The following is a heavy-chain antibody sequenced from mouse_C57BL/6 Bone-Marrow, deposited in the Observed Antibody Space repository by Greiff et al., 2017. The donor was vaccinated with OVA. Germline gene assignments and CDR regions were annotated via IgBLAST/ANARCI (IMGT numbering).Heavy chain of an antibody. J-gene: IGHJ2*01. Sequence: VQLQQSGPELVKPGASVKISCKASGYTFTDYYMNWVKQSHGQSLEWIGDINPNNGGTSYNQKFKGKATLTVDKSSSTAYMELRSLTSEDSAVYCCARNHKHIAFFDYWGQGTTLTVSS. CDR1: GYTFTDYY. CDR2: INPNNGGT. V-gene: IGHV1-26*01. CDR3: ARNHKHIAFFDY. D-gene: IGHD1-1*01.